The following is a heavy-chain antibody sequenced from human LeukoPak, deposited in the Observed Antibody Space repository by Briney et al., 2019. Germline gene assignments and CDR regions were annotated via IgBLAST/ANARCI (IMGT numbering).Heavy chain of an antibody. V-gene: IGHV3-23*01. CDR1: GFTFRSYA. D-gene: IGHD6-19*01. J-gene: IGHJ4*02. Sequence: GGSLRLSCAASGFTFRSYAMYWVRQAPGKGLEGVSGISGSGSDTYFAGSVKGQFTISRDNSKNTVFLQMDSLRAEDTAVYYCAKTTAGYSSGRYPGWPTDYWGQGTLVTVSS. CDR3: AKTTAGYSSGRYPGWPTDY. CDR2: ISGSGSDT.